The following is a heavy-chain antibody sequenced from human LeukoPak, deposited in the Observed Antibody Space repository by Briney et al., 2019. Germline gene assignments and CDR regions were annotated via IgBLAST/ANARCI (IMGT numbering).Heavy chain of an antibody. D-gene: IGHD2-2*01. V-gene: IGHV1-8*03. CDR2: MNPNSGNT. CDR3: ARDLGHCRNIICSSSAY. Sequence: ASVKVSCKASGYTFTSYDINWVRQATGQGLEWMGWMNPNSGNTGYAQKFQGRVTITRNTSISTAYMDLRSLRSDDTAVYYCARDLGHCRNIICSSSAYWGQGTLVTVSS. J-gene: IGHJ4*02. CDR1: GYTFTSYD.